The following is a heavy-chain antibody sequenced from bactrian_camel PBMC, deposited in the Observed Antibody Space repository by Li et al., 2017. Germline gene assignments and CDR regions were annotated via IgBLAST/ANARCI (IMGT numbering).Heavy chain of an antibody. CDR1: GYTRRSYC. CDR3: AASLYVGSWSRPFSEATYRS. Sequence: ESGGRSVQAGGSLKLSCVASGYTRRSYCTAWFRQAPGKEREGVAVIGRDGAPRYTDSVKGRFTISKDNTNNTLSLQMNSLKPEDTAKYYCAASLYVGSWSRPFSEATYRSWGQGTQVTVS. J-gene: IGHJ6*01. V-gene: IGHV3S55*01. D-gene: IGHD6*01. CDR2: IGRDGAP.